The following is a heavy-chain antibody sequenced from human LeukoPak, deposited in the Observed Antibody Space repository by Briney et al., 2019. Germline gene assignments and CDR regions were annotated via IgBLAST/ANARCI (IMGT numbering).Heavy chain of an antibody. CDR1: GYSISSGYY. CDR2: IYHSGST. CDR3: ARGDWDGYNPNYFDY. V-gene: IGHV4-38-2*02. J-gene: IGHJ4*02. Sequence: SETLSLTCTVSGYSISSGYYWGWIRQPPGKGLEWIGSIYHSGSTYYNPSLKSRVTISVDTSKNQFSLKLSSVTAADTAVYYCARGDWDGYNPNYFDYWGQGTLVTVSS. D-gene: IGHD5-24*01.